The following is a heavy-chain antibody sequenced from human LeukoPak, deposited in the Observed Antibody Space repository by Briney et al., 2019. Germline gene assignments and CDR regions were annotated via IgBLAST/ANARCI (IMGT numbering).Heavy chain of an antibody. J-gene: IGHJ4*02. D-gene: IGHD3-9*01. V-gene: IGHV1-69*05. Sequence: SVKVSCKASGGTFSSYAISWVRQAPGQGLEWMGGIIPIFGTANYAQKFQGRVTITTDESTSTAYMELSSLRSEDTAVYYCAILPYDILTGYSPTGGYWGQGTLVTVSS. CDR2: IIPIFGTA. CDR3: AILPYDILTGYSPTGGY. CDR1: GGTFSSYA.